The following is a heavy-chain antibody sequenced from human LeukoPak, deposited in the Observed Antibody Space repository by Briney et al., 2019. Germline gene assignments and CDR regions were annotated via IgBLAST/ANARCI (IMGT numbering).Heavy chain of an antibody. Sequence: SETLSLTCTVSGASISSSSYYWGWIRQPPGKGLEWIGSIYYSGRTYYNPSLKSRVTVSVYTCKNQFSLKLSSVTAADTAVYYCASQKLTGDPYFDYWGQGTLVTVSS. D-gene: IGHD7-27*01. J-gene: IGHJ4*02. V-gene: IGHV4-39*01. CDR2: IYYSGRT. CDR3: ASQKLTGDPYFDY. CDR1: GASISSSSYY.